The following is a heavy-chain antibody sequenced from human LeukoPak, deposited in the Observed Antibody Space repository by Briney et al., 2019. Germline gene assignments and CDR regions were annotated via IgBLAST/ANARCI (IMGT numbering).Heavy chain of an antibody. CDR3: ARASTGSGALDY. CDR1: GYTFSTYL. J-gene: IGHJ4*02. V-gene: IGHV1-46*01. CDR2: INPSGGPT. D-gene: IGHD3-10*01. Sequence: ASVKVSCKASGYTFSTYLMHWVRQAPGQGLEWMGIINPSGGPTTYAQKFQGRVTMTRDMSTSTVYMELSSLTFDDTAVYYCARASTGSGALDYWGQGNLVVVSS.